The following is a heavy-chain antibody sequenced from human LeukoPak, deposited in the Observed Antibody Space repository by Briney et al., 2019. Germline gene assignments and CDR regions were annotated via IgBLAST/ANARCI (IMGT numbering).Heavy chain of an antibody. V-gene: IGHV4-61*02. CDR2: IYTSGST. D-gene: IGHD2-15*01. J-gene: IGHJ6*03. CDR1: GGSISSGSYY. CDR3: AASIGGSFYYYMDV. Sequence: PSQTLSPTCTVSGGSISSGSYYWSWIRQPAGKGLEWIGRIYTSGSTNYNPSLKSRVTMSVDTSKNQFSLKLSSVTAADTAVYYCAASIGGSFYYYMDVWGKGTTVTVSS.